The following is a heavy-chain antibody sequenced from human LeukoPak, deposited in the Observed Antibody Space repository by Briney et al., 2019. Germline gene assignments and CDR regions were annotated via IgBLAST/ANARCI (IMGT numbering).Heavy chain of an antibody. V-gene: IGHV3-30*02. CDR1: GFTFNNYG. Sequence: GGSLRLSCAASGFTFNNYGMHWVRQAPGKGLEWVAFVRHDGTNKYYAASVKGRFTISRDNSKDTLYLQMNSLSPDDTAVYYCARIRDRRTYWGQGTLVTVSS. CDR2: VRHDGTNK. J-gene: IGHJ4*02. D-gene: IGHD3-10*01. CDR3: ARIRDRRTY.